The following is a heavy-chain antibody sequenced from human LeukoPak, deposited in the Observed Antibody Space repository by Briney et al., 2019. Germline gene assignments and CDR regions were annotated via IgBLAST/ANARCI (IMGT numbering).Heavy chain of an antibody. D-gene: IGHD3-9*01. V-gene: IGHV3-21*01. CDR1: GFTFSSYS. CDR3: ASEDLTGYYFWYFQH. J-gene: IGHJ1*01. CDR2: ISSSSGYI. Sequence: VGSLRLSCAASGFTFSSYSMNWVRQAPGKGLEWVSSISSSSGYIYYADSVKGRFTISRDNAKNSLYLQMNSLRAEDTAVYYCASEDLTGYYFWYFQHWGQGTLATVSS.